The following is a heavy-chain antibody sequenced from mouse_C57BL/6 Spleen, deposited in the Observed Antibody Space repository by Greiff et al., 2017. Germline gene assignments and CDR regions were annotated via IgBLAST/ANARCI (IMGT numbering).Heavy chain of an antibody. CDR2: INPGSGGT. V-gene: IGHV1-54*01. CDR3: ARGFITTVVAFDY. D-gene: IGHD1-1*01. Sequence: QVQLQQSGAELVRPGTSVKVSCKASGYAFTNYLIEWVKQRPGQGLEWIGVINPGSGGTNYNEKFKGKATLTADKSSSTAYMQLSSLTSEDSAVYFCARGFITTVVAFDYWGQGTTLTVSS. CDR1: GYAFTNYL. J-gene: IGHJ2*01.